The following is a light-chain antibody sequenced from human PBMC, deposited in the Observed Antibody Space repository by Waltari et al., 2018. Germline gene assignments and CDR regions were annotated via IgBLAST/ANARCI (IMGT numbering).Light chain of an antibody. CDR2: DDS. CDR1: NIGSKS. J-gene: IGLJ3*02. V-gene: IGLV3-21*02. Sequence: SYVLTQPPSVSVAPGQTATITCGGDNIGSKSVNWYQKKPGQAPVLVIFDDSDRPSGIPERLSGSNSDNTATLSITRVEAGDEADYYCQVWDSSSDHWLFGGGTELTVL. CDR3: QVWDSSSDHWL.